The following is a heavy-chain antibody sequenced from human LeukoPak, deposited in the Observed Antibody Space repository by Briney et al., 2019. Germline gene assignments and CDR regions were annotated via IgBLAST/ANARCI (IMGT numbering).Heavy chain of an antibody. J-gene: IGHJ4*02. CDR2: IYYSGST. CDR1: GVSISSSSYY. Sequence: SETLSLTCTVSGVSISSSSYYWGWLRQPPGKGLEWIGSIYYSGSTYYNPSLKSRVTISVDMSKNQFSLKLSSVTAADTAVYYCARGLPGSCFDYWGQGTLVTVSS. D-gene: IGHD6-13*01. CDR3: ARGLPGSCFDY. V-gene: IGHV4-39*07.